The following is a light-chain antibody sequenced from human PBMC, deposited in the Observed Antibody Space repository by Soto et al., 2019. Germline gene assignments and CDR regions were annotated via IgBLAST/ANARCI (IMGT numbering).Light chain of an antibody. CDR3: QQYNNWPPAIT. CDR2: GSS. Sequence: EIVMTQSPATLSVSPGERATLSCRASQSVSRDLAWYQQKPGQAPRLLIYGSSTRATGIPARFSGSGSGTEFTLTISSLQSEDFAVYYCQQYNNWPPAITFRQGTRLEIK. J-gene: IGKJ5*01. V-gene: IGKV3-15*01. CDR1: QSVSRD.